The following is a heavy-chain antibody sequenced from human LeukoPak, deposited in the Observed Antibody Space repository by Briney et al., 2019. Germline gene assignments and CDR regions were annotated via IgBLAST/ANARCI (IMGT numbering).Heavy chain of an antibody. J-gene: IGHJ5*02. CDR3: ARDSLVYYYGSGSNWFDP. CDR1: GGSISSGSYY. Sequence: PSETLSLTCTVSGGSISSGSYYWSWIRQPAGKGLEWIGSIYYSGSTYYNPSLKSRVTISVDTSKNQFSLKLSSVTAADTAVYYCARDSLVYYYGSGSNWFDPWGQGTLVTVSS. V-gene: IGHV4-39*07. CDR2: IYYSGST. D-gene: IGHD3-10*01.